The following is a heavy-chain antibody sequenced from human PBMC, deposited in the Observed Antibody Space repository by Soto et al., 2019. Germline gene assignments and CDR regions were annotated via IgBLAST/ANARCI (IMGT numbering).Heavy chain of an antibody. D-gene: IGHD6-19*01. CDR1: GGSISSSSYY. Sequence: SETLSLTCTVSGGSISSSSYYWGWIRQPPGKGLEWIGSIYYSGSTYYNPSLKSRVTISVDTSKNQFSLKLSSVTAADTAVYYCARQLAVAGTNCFDPWGQGTLVTVSS. J-gene: IGHJ5*02. CDR2: IYYSGST. V-gene: IGHV4-39*01. CDR3: ARQLAVAGTNCFDP.